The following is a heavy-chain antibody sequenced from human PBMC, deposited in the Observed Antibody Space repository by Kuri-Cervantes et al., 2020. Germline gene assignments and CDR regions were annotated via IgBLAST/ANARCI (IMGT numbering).Heavy chain of an antibody. D-gene: IGHD5-18*01. CDR1: GGSFSGYY. V-gene: IGHV4-34*01. J-gene: IGHJ4*02. CDR2: INHSGST. Sequence: SETLSLTCAVYGGSFSGYYWSWIRQPPGKGLEWIGEINHSGSTNYNPSLKSRVTISVDTSKNQLYLKLTSVTASDTALYYCARRGDSYAVFDSWGQGALVTVSS. CDR3: ARRGDSYAVFDS.